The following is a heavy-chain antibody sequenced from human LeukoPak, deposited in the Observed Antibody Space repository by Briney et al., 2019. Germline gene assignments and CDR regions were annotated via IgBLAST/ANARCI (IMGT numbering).Heavy chain of an antibody. CDR3: AKDRGHDILTGKPDY. V-gene: IGHV3-30*18. CDR1: GFIFSSYG. J-gene: IGHJ4*02. CDR2: ISYDGSNK. D-gene: IGHD3-9*01. Sequence: GRSLRLSCAASGFIFSSYGMHWDRQAPGKGLEWVAVISYDGSNKYYADSVKGRFTISRDNSKNTLYLQMNSLRAEDTAVYYCAKDRGHDILTGKPDYWGQGTLVTVSS.